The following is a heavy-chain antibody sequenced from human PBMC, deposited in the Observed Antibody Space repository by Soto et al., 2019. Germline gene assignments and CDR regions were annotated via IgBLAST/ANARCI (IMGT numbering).Heavy chain of an antibody. CDR1: GGSINSADFY. D-gene: IGHD3-22*01. V-gene: IGHV4-31*03. Sequence: SETLSLTCSVSGGSINSADFYWSWIRQHPGKGLEWIGYTYYSGRTYYNPGLKSRVTISVDTSQNKFSLRLSSVTAADTAVYYCASSYYDSSPYYYYGMDVWGQGTTVTVS. CDR3: ASSYYDSSPYYYYGMDV. CDR2: TYYSGRT. J-gene: IGHJ6*02.